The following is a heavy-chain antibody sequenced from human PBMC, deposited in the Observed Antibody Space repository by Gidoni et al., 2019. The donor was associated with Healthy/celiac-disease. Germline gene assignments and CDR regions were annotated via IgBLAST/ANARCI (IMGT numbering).Heavy chain of an antibody. V-gene: IGHV4-59*01. D-gene: IGHD6-19*01. Sequence: QVQLQESGPGLVKPSETLSLTCPVSGGSISSSYWSWIRQPPGKGLEWIGYIYYSGSTNYNPPLKSRVTISVDTSKNQFPLKLSSVTAADTAVYYCARDQGSSGLYYFDYWGQGTLVTVSS. CDR1: GGSISSSY. CDR2: IYYSGST. J-gene: IGHJ4*02. CDR3: ARDQGSSGLYYFDY.